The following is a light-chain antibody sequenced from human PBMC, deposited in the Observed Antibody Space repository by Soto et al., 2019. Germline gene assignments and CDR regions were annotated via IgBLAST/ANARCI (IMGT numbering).Light chain of an antibody. Sequence: EFVLTQSPGTLSLSPGERATLSCRASQSVRSNYLAWYQQKPGQSPRLLIYGASNRATGIPDRFSGSGSGTVFPLTISRLEPEDFAVFYCQHYGSSAFTFGQGTTLEIK. V-gene: IGKV3-20*01. CDR1: QSVRSNY. CDR2: GAS. CDR3: QHYGSSAFT. J-gene: IGKJ2*01.